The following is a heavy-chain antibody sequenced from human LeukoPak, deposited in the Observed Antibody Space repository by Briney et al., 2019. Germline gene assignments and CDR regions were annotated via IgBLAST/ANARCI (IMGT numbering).Heavy chain of an antibody. Sequence: GGSLRLSCTASGFTFGDYAMSWVRQAPGKGLEWVGFIRSKAHGGTTEYAASVKGRFTISRDDSKSIALLQMNSLKTEDTAVYYCTRYYDILTGYYTDYWGQGTLVTVSS. CDR3: TRYYDILTGYYTDY. V-gene: IGHV3-49*04. J-gene: IGHJ4*02. CDR1: GFTFGDYA. D-gene: IGHD3-9*01. CDR2: IRSKAHGGTT.